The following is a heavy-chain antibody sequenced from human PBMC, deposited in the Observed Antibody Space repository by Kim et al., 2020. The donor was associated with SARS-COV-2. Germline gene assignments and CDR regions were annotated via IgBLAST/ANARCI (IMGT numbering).Heavy chain of an antibody. D-gene: IGHD5-18*01. Sequence: DYAAPVKGRFTISRDDSKNTLYLQMNSLKTEDTAVYYCTTDGGTAMAKGYWGQGTLVTVSS. V-gene: IGHV3-15*01. J-gene: IGHJ4*02. CDR3: TTDGGTAMAKGY.